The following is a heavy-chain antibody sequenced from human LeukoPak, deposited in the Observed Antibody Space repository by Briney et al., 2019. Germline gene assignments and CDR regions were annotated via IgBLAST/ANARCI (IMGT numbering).Heavy chain of an antibody. J-gene: IGHJ3*02. V-gene: IGHV4-31*03. CDR3: AREGGLYYDSSVHLPHDAFDI. D-gene: IGHD3-22*01. CDR1: GGSISSGGYY. Sequence: SQTLSLTCTVSGGSISSGGYYWSWIRQHPGKGLEWIGYIYYSGSTYYNPSLKSRVTISVDTSKNQFSLKLSSVTAADTAVYYCAREGGLYYDSSVHLPHDAFDIWGQGTMVTVSS. CDR2: IYYSGST.